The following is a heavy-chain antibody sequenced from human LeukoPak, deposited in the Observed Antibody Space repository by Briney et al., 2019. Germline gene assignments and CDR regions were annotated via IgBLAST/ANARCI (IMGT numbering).Heavy chain of an antibody. CDR3: ARDLPLYYYDSSGSPPDAFDI. Sequence: PGGFLRLSCAASGFTFSSYEMNWVRQAPGKGLEWVSYISSSGSTIYYADSVKGRFTISRDNAKNSLYLQMNSLRAEDTAVYYCARDLPLYYYDSSGSPPDAFDIWGQGTMVTVSS. D-gene: IGHD3-22*01. J-gene: IGHJ3*02. CDR2: ISSSGSTI. V-gene: IGHV3-48*03. CDR1: GFTFSSYE.